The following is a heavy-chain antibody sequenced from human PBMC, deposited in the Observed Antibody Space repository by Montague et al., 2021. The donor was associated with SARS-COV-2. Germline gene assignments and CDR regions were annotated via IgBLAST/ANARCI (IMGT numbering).Heavy chain of an antibody. CDR3: VRPPRGGYNYPFDY. CDR2: INSDGSIT. Sequence: SLRLSCAASGFTFSSYWMHWVRQAPGKGLVWVSRINSDGSITTYADSVKGRFTISRDNAKNTVYMQMNSLRAEDTAVYYCVRPPRGGYNYPFDYWGLGTLVTVSS. CDR1: GFTFSSYW. D-gene: IGHD5-24*01. J-gene: IGHJ4*02. V-gene: IGHV3-74*01.